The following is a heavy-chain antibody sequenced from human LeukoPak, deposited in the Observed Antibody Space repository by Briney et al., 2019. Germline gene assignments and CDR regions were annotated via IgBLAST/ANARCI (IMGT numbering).Heavy chain of an antibody. CDR3: ARRLVGTPDYFDY. CDR1: GFTFSTSW. D-gene: IGHD4-23*01. CDR2: INQDGSDK. J-gene: IGHJ4*02. V-gene: IGHV3-7*01. Sequence: GGSLRLSCAASGFTFSTSWMSWVRHTPGKGLEGVADINQDGSDKYYVDSVKGRFTISRDNAKNSLYLQMNSLRAEDTAVYYCARRLVGTPDYFDYWGQGTLVTVSS.